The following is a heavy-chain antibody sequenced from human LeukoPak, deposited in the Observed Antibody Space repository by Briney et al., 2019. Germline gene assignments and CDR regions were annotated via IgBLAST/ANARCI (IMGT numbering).Heavy chain of an antibody. J-gene: IGHJ4*02. CDR1: GFTFDDYA. CDR2: ISWNSGSI. V-gene: IGHV3-9*01. D-gene: IGHD3-9*01. CDR3: ARGYYDILTGYYPFDY. Sequence: GGSLRLSCAASGFTFDDYAMHWVRQAPGKGLEWVSGISWNSGSIGYADSVKGRFTISRDNAKNSLYLQMNSLRAEDTAVYYCARGYYDILTGYYPFDYWGQGTLVTVSS.